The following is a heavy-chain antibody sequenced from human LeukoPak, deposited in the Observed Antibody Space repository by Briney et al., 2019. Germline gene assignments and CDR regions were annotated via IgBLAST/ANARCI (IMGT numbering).Heavy chain of an antibody. Sequence: SETLSLTCAVYGGSFSGYYWSWIRQPPGKGLEWIGEIFHRGIPNYNPSFESRVTMSVDTSKNQLSLNLNSVTAADTAVYYCARVMGASWFFYLDVWGKGTTVTVSS. D-gene: IGHD3-16*02. CDR3: ARVMGASWFFYLDV. J-gene: IGHJ6*03. V-gene: IGHV4-34*12. CDR1: GGSFSGYY. CDR2: IFHRGIP.